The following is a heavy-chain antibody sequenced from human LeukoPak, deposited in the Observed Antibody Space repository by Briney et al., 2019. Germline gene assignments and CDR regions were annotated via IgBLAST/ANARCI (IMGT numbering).Heavy chain of an antibody. V-gene: IGHV1-2*02. D-gene: IGHD1-26*01. CDR1: GYTFTGYY. CDR3: AREVTVGPTHGMDV. CDR2: INPNSGVT. Sequence: ASVKVSCKTSGYTFTGYYIHWVRQAPGQGLEWMGWINPNSGVTNYAQKFQGRVTMTRDTSITTAYMDLSSLRSDDTAVYYCAREVTVGPTHGMDVWGQGTTVTVSS. J-gene: IGHJ6*02.